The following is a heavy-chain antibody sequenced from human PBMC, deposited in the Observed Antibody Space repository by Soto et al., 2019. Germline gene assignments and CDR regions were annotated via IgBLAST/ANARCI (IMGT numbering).Heavy chain of an antibody. Sequence: PAETLSLTCAVSGGSISRSNWWSVVRQPPGKGLEWIGEIYHSGSTNYNPSLKSRVTISVDKSKNQFSLKLSSVTAADTAVYYCARGPPNGDYLDYWGQGTLVTVSS. J-gene: IGHJ4*02. CDR2: IYHSGST. D-gene: IGHD4-17*01. V-gene: IGHV4-4*02. CDR1: GGSISRSNW. CDR3: ARGPPNGDYLDY.